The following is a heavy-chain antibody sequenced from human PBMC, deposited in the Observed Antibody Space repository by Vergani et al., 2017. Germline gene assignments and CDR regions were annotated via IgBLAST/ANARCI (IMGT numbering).Heavy chain of an antibody. Sequence: EVQLVESGGGLVQPGGSLKLSCAASGFTFSVSALHWVRQASGKGLGWVGLIRSKANSYATAYAASVKGRFTISREDSKNTAYLQMNRLKTEDTAVYYCTGSLYYDGSGYYYVGLDYWGQGTLVTVSS. CDR1: GFTFSVSA. D-gene: IGHD3-22*01. J-gene: IGHJ4*02. CDR2: IRSKANSYAT. V-gene: IGHV3-73*02. CDR3: TGSLYYDGSGYYYVGLDY.